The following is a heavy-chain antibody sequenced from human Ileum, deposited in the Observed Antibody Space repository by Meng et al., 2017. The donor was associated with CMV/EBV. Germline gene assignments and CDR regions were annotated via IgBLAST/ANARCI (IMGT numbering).Heavy chain of an antibody. CDR2: ISGSSTVT. Sequence: QVKVEEAGGGLVEAGGSLRLSCKASGFSFSDYYMTWIRHTPGKGPGWLAYISGSSTVTNYADSVKGRFTISRDNVNNLLYLQMNSLRADDTAVYYCTRDPRACDYWGQGTLVTVSS. J-gene: IGHJ4*02. CDR1: GFSFSDYY. V-gene: IGHV3-11*05. CDR3: TRDPRACDY.